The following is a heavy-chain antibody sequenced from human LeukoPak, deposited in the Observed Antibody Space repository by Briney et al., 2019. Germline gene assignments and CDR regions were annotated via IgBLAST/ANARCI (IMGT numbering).Heavy chain of an antibody. D-gene: IGHD2-2*02. CDR2: VYSSGLT. J-gene: IGHJ4*02. CDR1: GGSINNYY. CDR3: EKYLRDSGTYYFDN. Sequence: SETLSLTCTVSGGSINNYYWSWIRQPPGKGLEWIGYVYSSGLTNYNPSLRSRVTITIDTSRSQFFLKLNSVTAADTAVHYCEKYLRDSGTYYFDNWGQGALVTVSS. V-gene: IGHV4-59*01.